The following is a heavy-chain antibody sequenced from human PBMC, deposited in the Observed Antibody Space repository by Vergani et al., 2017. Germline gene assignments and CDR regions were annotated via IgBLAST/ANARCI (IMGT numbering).Heavy chain of an antibody. CDR3: ARGRTYYYDSSGYHP. J-gene: IGHJ3*01. D-gene: IGHD3-22*01. CDR2: IYTSGST. CDR1: GGSISSGSYY. V-gene: IGHV4-61*02. Sequence: QVQLQESGPGLVKPSQTLSLTCTVSGGSISSGSYYWSWIRQPAGKGLEWIGRIYTSGSTNYNPSLKSRVTISVDTSKNQFSLKLSSVTAADTAVYYCARGRTYYYDSSGYHPWGQGTMVTVSS.